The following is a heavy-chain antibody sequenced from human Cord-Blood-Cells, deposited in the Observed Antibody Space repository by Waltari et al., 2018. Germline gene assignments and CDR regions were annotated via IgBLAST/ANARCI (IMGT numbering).Heavy chain of an antibody. D-gene: IGHD6-13*01. J-gene: IGHJ3*02. V-gene: IGHV3-30*03. CDR1: GFTFSSYG. CDR2: ISYDGSNK. CDR3: ARTSSGYSSSWYFDDAFDI. Sequence: QVQLVESGGGVVQPGRSLRLSCAASGFTFSSYGMNWVRQAPGKGLEWVAVISYDGSNKYYADSVKGRFTISRDNSKNTLYLQMNSLRAEDTAVYYCARTSSGYSSSWYFDDAFDIWGQGTMVTVSS.